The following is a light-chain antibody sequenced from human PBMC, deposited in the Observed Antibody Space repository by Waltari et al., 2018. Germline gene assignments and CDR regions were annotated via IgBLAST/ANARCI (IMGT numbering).Light chain of an antibody. V-gene: IGKV3-20*01. J-gene: IGKJ2*01. CDR2: AAS. CDR1: QSVRSGY. CDR3: HQYGSAPPYT. Sequence: DIVLTQSPGTLSLSPGERATLSCRASQSVRSGYFAWYQQKPGQAPKLLIYAASSRAAGVPDRFSGSGSGTDFTLTVSRLEPEDFAVYYCHQYGSAPPYTFGQGTRLEIK.